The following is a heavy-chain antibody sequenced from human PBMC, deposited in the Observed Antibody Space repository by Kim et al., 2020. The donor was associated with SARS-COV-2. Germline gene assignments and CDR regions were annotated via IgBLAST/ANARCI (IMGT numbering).Heavy chain of an antibody. J-gene: IGHJ3*02. Sequence: GGSLRLSCAASGFTFSSYSMNWVRQAPGKGLEWVSSISSSSSYIYYADSVKGRFTISRDNAKNSLYLQMNSLRAEDTAVYYCARDGDGYNPDAFDIWGQGTMVTVSS. CDR1: GFTFSSYS. CDR3: ARDGDGYNPDAFDI. V-gene: IGHV3-21*01. D-gene: IGHD5-12*01. CDR2: ISSSSSYI.